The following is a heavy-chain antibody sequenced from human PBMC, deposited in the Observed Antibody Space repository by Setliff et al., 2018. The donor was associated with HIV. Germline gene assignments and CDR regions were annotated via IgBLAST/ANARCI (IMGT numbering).Heavy chain of an antibody. J-gene: IGHJ3*02. CDR1: GLTFSSYD. D-gene: IGHD4-4*01. CDR2: IGRGGDT. CDR3: AGIGDYSISGVAFHI. Sequence: PVGSLRLSCAASGLTFSSYDMHWVRQAAGKGLEWVSGIGRGGDTYYLGSVKGRFTISRENAKNSLYLQMNSLTAGDTAVYFCAGIGDYSISGVAFHIWGQGTMVT. V-gene: IGHV3-13*01.